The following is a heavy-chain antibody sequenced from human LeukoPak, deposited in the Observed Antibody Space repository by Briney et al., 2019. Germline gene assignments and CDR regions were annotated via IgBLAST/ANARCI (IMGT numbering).Heavy chain of an antibody. CDR1: GFTLASCA. CDR3: ATKGSSGFLKY. Sequence: PGGSLRLSCAASGFTLASCAMNWVRQASGKGLEWVSVISGSGGTTYYADSVKGRFTISRDNSKDTLYLQMNSLRAEDTAVYYCATKGSSGFLKYWGQGTLVTVSS. V-gene: IGHV3-23*01. CDR2: ISGSGGTT. J-gene: IGHJ4*02. D-gene: IGHD3-22*01.